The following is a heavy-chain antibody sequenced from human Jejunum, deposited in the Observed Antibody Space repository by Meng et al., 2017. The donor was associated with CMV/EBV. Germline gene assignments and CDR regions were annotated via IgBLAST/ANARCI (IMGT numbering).Heavy chain of an antibody. CDR3: ARAIVGVTRCQD. V-gene: IGHV1-2*02. J-gene: IGHJ4*02. CDR1: GYACTGYY. Sequence: ASGYACTGYYIHWVRQAPGQGLEWMGWINPNSGGTNYAQKFQGRVTLTMDTSFTTVYMEMSRLKSDDAAIYYCARAIVGVTRCQDWGQGTLVTVSS. D-gene: IGHD2-21*02. CDR2: INPNSGGT.